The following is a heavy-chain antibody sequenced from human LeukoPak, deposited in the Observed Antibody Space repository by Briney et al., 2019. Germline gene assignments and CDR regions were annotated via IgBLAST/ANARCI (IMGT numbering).Heavy chain of an antibody. J-gene: IGHJ5*02. CDR2: ISYDGSNK. V-gene: IGHV3-30*04. D-gene: IGHD2-15*01. CDR3: ARGADGVSSNSRGWFDP. CDR1: GFTFSSYA. Sequence: GGSLRLSCAASGFTFSSYAMHWVRQAPGKGLEWVAVISYDGSNKYYADSVRGRFTISRDNAKNSLYLQMNSLRAEDTAVYSCARGADGVSSNSRGWFDPWGQGTLVTVSS.